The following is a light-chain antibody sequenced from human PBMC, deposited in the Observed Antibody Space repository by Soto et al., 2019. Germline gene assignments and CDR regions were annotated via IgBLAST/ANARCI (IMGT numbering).Light chain of an antibody. CDR1: SSDVGGYNY. J-gene: IGLJ1*01. V-gene: IGLV2-14*01. CDR2: EVS. CDR3: NSYGSTSTRYV. Sequence: QSVLTQPASVSGSPGQSITISCTGTSSDVGGYNYVSWYQQHPGKAPKLMIYEVSNRPSGVSNRFSGSKSGNTASLTISGLQAEDEADYFCNSYGSTSTRYVFETGTKLTVL.